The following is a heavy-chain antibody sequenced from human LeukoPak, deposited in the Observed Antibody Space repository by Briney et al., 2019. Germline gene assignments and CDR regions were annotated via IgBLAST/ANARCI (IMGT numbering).Heavy chain of an antibody. CDR2: VSDAGGSA. Sequence: GGSLRLSCAASGFTFSSYAMSWVRQAPGKGLEWVSAVSDAGGSAYYADSVRGQFIISRDNSKNTLYLQMNSLRAEDTAVYYRAKSGGSGYFYLFDYWGRGTLVTVSS. D-gene: IGHD3-10*01. J-gene: IGHJ4*02. V-gene: IGHV3-23*01. CDR3: AKSGGSGYFYLFDY. CDR1: GFTFSSYA.